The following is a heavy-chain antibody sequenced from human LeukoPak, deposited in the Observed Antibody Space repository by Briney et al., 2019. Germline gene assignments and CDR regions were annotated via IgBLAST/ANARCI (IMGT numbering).Heavy chain of an antibody. Sequence: SETLSLTCTVSGGSVSSGGYYWSWIRQPPGKGLEWIGYIYYSGSTNYNPSLKSRVTISVDTSKNQFSLKLSSVTAADTAVYYCARVRYYDSSGYPPFRYYYYGMDVWGQGTTVTVSS. V-gene: IGHV4-61*08. CDR1: GGSVSSGGYY. CDR3: ARVRYYDSSGYPPFRYYYYGMDV. CDR2: IYYSGST. J-gene: IGHJ6*01. D-gene: IGHD3-22*01.